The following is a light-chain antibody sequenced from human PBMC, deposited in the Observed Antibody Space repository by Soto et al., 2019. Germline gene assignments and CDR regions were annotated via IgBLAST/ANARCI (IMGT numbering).Light chain of an antibody. CDR3: QSYDSSLSGSVV. CDR1: ISNIGAGYD. Sequence: QSVLTQPPSVSGAPGQRVTISCTAIISNIGAGYDVHWYQQLPGTAPKLLIYGNRNRPSVVPDRFSGSKSCTSASLAITGLQAEAEADYYCQSYDSSLSGSVVFGGGTKLTVL. V-gene: IGLV1-40*01. CDR2: GNR. J-gene: IGLJ2*01.